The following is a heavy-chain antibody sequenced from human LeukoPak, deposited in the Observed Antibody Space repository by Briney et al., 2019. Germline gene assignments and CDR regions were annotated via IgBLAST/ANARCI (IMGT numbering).Heavy chain of an antibody. V-gene: IGHV3-15*01. D-gene: IGHD3-10*01. J-gene: IGHJ4*02. Sequence: GGSLRLSCAASGFTFSNAWMSWVRQAPGKGLEWVGRIKSKTDGGTTDYAAPVKGRFTISRDDSKNTLYLQMNSLKTEDKAVYYCLRDWYGSGSYWQIRESYFDYWGQGTLVTVSS. CDR1: GFTFSNAW. CDR2: IKSKTDGGTT. CDR3: LRDWYGSGSYWQIRESYFDY.